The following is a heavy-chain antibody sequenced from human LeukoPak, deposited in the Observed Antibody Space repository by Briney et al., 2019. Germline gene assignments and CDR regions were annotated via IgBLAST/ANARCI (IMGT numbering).Heavy chain of an antibody. V-gene: IGHV1-18*01. CDR2: ISAYNGNT. D-gene: IGHD3-9*01. CDR3: AAGYFDWLSPHYYYYYGMDV. CDR1: GYTFTSYG. Sequence: ASVKVSCKASGYTFTSYGISWVRQAPGQGLEWMGWISAYNGNTNYAQKLQGRVTMTTDTSTSTAYIELRSLRSDDTAVYYCAAGYFDWLSPHYYYYYGMDVWGQGTTVTVSS. J-gene: IGHJ6*02.